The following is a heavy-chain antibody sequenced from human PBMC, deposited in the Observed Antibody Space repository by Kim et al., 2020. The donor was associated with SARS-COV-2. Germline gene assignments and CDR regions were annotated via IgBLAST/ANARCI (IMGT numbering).Heavy chain of an antibody. V-gene: IGHV3-13*01. Sequence: GGSLRLSCAASGFTFSNFDMHWVRQPTGKRLEWVASIGSAGHTYFPGSLKGRFTISRENAKNSLYLQMNSLRAGDTAVYYCVRGGYSRGHDYYYGMDVWGKGTRVSVST. CDR1: GFTFSNFD. J-gene: IGHJ6*04. D-gene: IGHD5-18*01. CDR2: IGSAGHT. CDR3: VRGGYSRGHDYYYGMDV.